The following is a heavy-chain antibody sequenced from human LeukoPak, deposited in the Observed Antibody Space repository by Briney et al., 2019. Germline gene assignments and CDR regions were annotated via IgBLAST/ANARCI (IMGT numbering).Heavy chain of an antibody. D-gene: IGHD5-12*01. V-gene: IGHV4-30-4*08. Sequence: PSQALSLTXTVSGGSISSGDYYWSWIRQPPGKGLEWIGYIYYSGSTNYNPSLKSRVTISVDTSKNQFSLKLSSVTAADTAVYYCARGRGYSGYRYYYYYMDVWGKGTTVTVSS. J-gene: IGHJ6*03. CDR1: GGSISSGDYY. CDR2: IYYSGST. CDR3: ARGRGYSGYRYYYYYMDV.